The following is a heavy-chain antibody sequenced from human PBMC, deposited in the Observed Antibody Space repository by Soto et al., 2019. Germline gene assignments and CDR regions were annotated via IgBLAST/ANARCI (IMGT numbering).Heavy chain of an antibody. J-gene: IGHJ6*02. V-gene: IGHV3-21*01. CDR3: ARDLGRDIVLMVYGMDV. D-gene: IGHD2-8*01. CDR2: ISSSSSYI. CDR1: GFTFSSYS. Sequence: GGSLRLSCAASGFTFSSYSMNWVRQAPGKGLEWVSSISSSSSYIYYADSVKGRFTISRDNAKNSLYLQMNSLRAEDTAVYYCARDLGRDIVLMVYGMDVWGQGTTVTVSS.